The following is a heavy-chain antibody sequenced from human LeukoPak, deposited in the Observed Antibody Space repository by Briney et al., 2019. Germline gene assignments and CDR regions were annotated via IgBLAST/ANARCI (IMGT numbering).Heavy chain of an antibody. D-gene: IGHD2-21*01. V-gene: IGHV4-39*07. Sequence: SETLSLTCTVSGGSISSSTYYWGWICQAPGKGLEWIGSIFYTGNTYYTPSLKSRVTMSLDTSKNQFSLSLTSVTAADTAVYYCARQIAVVEPTDPNWFDSWGQGTLVTVSS. CDR3: ARQIAVVEPTDPNWFDS. CDR1: GGSISSSTYY. J-gene: IGHJ5*01. CDR2: IFYTGNT.